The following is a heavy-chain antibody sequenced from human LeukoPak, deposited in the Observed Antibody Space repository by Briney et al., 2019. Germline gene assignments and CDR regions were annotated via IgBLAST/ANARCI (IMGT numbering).Heavy chain of an antibody. V-gene: IGHV1-2*02. D-gene: IGHD3-3*01. Sequence: GASVKVSCKASGYTFTGYYMHWVRQAPGQGLEWMGWINPNSGGTNYAQKFQGRVTMTRDTSISTAYMELSRLRSDDTAVYYCARGTEGLTIFGVASRPFDYWGQGTLVTVSS. CDR3: ARGTEGLTIFGVASRPFDY. CDR2: INPNSGGT. J-gene: IGHJ4*02. CDR1: GYTFTGYY.